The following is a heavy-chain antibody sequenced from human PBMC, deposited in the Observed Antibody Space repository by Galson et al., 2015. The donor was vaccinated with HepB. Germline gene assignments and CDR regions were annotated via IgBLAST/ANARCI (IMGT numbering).Heavy chain of an antibody. D-gene: IGHD5-12*01. J-gene: IGHJ6*02. CDR2: INPSGGST. CDR1: GYTFTSYY. V-gene: IGHV1-46*01. Sequence: SVKVSCKASGYTFTSYYMHWVRQAPGQGLEWMGIINPSGGSTSYAQKFQGRVTMTRDTSTSTVYMELSSLRSEDTAVYYCARGGSGYAPPYYYGMDVWGQGTTFTVSS. CDR3: ARGGSGYAPPYYYGMDV.